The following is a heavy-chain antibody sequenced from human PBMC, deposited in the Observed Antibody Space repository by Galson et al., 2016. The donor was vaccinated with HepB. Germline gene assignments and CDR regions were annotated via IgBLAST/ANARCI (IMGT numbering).Heavy chain of an antibody. J-gene: IGHJ4*02. CDR2: INRDGSVT. CDR1: GFTFSSYW. CDR3: VSQWVAVDY. V-gene: IGHV3-7*01. D-gene: IGHD2-15*01. Sequence: SLRLSCAGSGFTFSSYWMTWVRQAPGKGLEWVANINRDGSVTHYVDSVEGRFTISRDNAKNPLYLQMNSLRDEDTAVYYCVSQWVAVDYWGRGTLVTVSS.